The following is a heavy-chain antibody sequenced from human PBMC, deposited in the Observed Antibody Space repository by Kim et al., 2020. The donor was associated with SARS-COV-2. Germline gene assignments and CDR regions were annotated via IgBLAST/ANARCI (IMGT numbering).Heavy chain of an antibody. J-gene: IGHJ4*02. Sequence: VKGRFTISRDNAKNSLYLQMNSLRAEDTAVYYCARDQGYYDSSGLHFDYWGQGTLVTVSS. V-gene: IGHV3-11*04. CDR3: ARDQGYYDSSGLHFDY. D-gene: IGHD3-22*01.